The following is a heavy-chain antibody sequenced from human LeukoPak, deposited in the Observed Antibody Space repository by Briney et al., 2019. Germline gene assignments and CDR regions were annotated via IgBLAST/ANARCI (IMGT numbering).Heavy chain of an antibody. Sequence: HTGGSLRLSCGASGFTFDDYAMHWIRQAPGKGLEWVSSISGDGATTYYADSVEGRFSISRSRSGNSLYLHMNGLRSEDSALYFCAKGYRGGWSYGIDYWGQGILVTVSS. D-gene: IGHD6-19*01. CDR3: AKGYRGGWSYGIDY. V-gene: IGHV3-43*02. J-gene: IGHJ4*02. CDR2: ISGDGATT. CDR1: GFTFDDYA.